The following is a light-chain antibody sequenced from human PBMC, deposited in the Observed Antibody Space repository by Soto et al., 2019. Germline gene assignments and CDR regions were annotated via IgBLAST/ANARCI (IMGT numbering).Light chain of an antibody. CDR3: GTWDSSLSAYV. Sequence: VLTQPPSVSAAPGQKVTISCSGSSSNIGNNYVSWYQQLPGTAPKLLIYDNNKRPSGIPDRFSGSKSGTSATLGITGLQTGDEADYYCGTWDSSLSAYVFGTGTKVTV. J-gene: IGLJ1*01. CDR1: SSNIGNNY. V-gene: IGLV1-51*01. CDR2: DNN.